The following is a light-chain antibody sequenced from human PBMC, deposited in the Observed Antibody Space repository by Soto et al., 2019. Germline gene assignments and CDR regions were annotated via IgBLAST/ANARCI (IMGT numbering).Light chain of an antibody. J-gene: IGLJ3*02. CDR2: RNN. V-gene: IGLV1-47*01. Sequence: QSVLTQPASASGTPGQRVTISCSGSSSNIGSNYEYWYQQLPGTAPKLLIYRNNRRPSGVPDRFSGSKSGTSASLAISVLRSEDEGDYYCAAWDDSLSGRVFGGGTKLTVL. CDR1: SSNIGSNY. CDR3: AAWDDSLSGRV.